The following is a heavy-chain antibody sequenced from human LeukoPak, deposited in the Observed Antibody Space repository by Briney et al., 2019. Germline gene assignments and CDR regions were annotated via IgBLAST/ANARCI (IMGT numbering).Heavy chain of an antibody. V-gene: IGHV3-23*01. CDR3: AKDARRSSGWWFFDH. CDR1: GFVFSSLD. CDR2: ITHSGYGT. J-gene: IGHJ4*02. Sequence: GGSLRLSCAASGFVFSSLDMGWVRQAPGKGLEWVSAITHSGYGTYYADSVKGRFTISRDNSKNTLFLQMNSLRAEDTAVYFCAKDARRSSGWWFFDHWGQGTLVTVSS. D-gene: IGHD6-19*01.